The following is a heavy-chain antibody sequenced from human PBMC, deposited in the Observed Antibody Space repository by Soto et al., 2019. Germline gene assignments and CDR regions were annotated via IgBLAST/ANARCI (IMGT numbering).Heavy chain of an antibody. CDR2: IIPLLGMA. J-gene: IGHJ4*02. CDR3: GRANSGSNQGFDY. Sequence: QVQLVQSGTEVKKPGSSVKVSCKASGDAFNTYTISWVRKAPGQGLEWMGRIIPLLGMADYAQKFQGRVTITADTSTRTAYMDLISLRSEDTAVYYCGRANSGSNQGFDYWGQGTLVTVSS. D-gene: IGHD1-26*01. CDR1: GDAFNTYT. V-gene: IGHV1-69*02.